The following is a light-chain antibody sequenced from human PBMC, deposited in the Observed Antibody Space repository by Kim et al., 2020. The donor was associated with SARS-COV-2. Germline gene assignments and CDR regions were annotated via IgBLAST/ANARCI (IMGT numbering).Light chain of an antibody. CDR1: TGGIGSNY. Sequence: KTVTIACTGSTGGIGSNYVQWYQQRPGSAPTTLIYENVHRPSGVPSRFSGSIDSSSNTAHLTMSGLQIEDEADYFCQSSDSSDLVVFGGGTQLTVL. CDR3: QSSDSSDLVV. CDR2: ENV. V-gene: IGLV6-57*02. J-gene: IGLJ2*01.